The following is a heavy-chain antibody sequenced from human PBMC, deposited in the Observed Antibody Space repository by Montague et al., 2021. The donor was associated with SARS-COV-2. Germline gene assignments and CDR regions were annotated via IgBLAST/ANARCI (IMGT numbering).Heavy chain of an antibody. CDR3: AKDLVLRAARPDALDV. V-gene: IGHV3-48*04. CDR1: VFTFSSYS. J-gene: IGHJ3*01. D-gene: IGHD6-6*01. CDR2: ISSSTNII. Sequence: SLRLSCAASVFTFSSYSVNWVRQAPGKGLEWISYISSSTNIIYYADSVKGRFTISRDNARNSLYLQMNSLRVDDTAVYYCAKDLVLRAARPDALDVWGQGTVVTVSS.